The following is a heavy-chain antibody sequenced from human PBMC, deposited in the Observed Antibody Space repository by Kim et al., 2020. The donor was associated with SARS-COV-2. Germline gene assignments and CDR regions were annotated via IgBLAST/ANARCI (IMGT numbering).Heavy chain of an antibody. J-gene: IGHJ6*02. Sequence: SETLSLTCTVSGGSISSGDYYWSWIRQPPGKGLEWIGYIYYSGSTYYNPSLKSRVTISVDTSKNQFSLKLSSVTAADTAVYYCARITGTYYYYYGMDVWGQGTTVTVSS. CDR3: ARITGTYYYYYGMDV. CDR2: IYYSGST. V-gene: IGHV4-30-4*01. D-gene: IGHD1-1*01. CDR1: GGSISSGDYY.